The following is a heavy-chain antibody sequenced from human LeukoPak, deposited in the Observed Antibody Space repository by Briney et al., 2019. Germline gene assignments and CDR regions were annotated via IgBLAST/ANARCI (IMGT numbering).Heavy chain of an antibody. CDR3: AREGSATARPCVSIDY. V-gene: IGHV4-39*07. J-gene: IGHJ4*02. D-gene: IGHD6-6*01. Sequence: PSETLSLTCTVSGGSISSSSYYWGWIRQPPGKGLEWIGSMYYSGSTYYNPSLKGRITISRDTSKNQFSLKLSSVTAADTAVYYCAREGSATARPCVSIDYWGQGTLVTVSS. CDR2: MYYSGST. CDR1: GGSISSSSYY.